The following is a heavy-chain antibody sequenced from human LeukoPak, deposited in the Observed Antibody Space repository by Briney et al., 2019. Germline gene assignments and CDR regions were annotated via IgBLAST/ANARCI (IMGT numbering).Heavy chain of an antibody. V-gene: IGHV4-59*11. CDR2: IYYSGST. CDR1: GVTISSHY. Sequence: PSETLSLTCTASGVTISSHYWSWIRQPPGKGLEWIGYIYYSGSTNYNPSLKSRVTISVDTSKNQFSLKLSSVTAADTAVYYCARGGGWYFDYWGQGTLVTVSS. J-gene: IGHJ4*02. D-gene: IGHD2-15*01. CDR3: ARGGGWYFDY.